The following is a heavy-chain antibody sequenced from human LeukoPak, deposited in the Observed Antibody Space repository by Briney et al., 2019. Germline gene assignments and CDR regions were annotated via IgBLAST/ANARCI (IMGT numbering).Heavy chain of an antibody. CDR1: GYTFTSYG. Sequence: ASVKVSCKASGYTFTSYGISWVRQAPGQGLEWMGWISAYNGNTNYAQKLQGRVTMTTDTSTSTAYMELRSLRSDDTAVYYCARDGPGVTIFGVFIIDYFDYWGQGTLVTVSS. CDR2: ISAYNGNT. D-gene: IGHD3-3*01. CDR3: ARDGPGVTIFGVFIIDYFDY. J-gene: IGHJ4*02. V-gene: IGHV1-18*01.